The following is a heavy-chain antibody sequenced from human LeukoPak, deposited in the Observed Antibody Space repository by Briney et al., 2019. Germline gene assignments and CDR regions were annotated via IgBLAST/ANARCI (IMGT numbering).Heavy chain of an antibody. CDR1: GYSFTSYW. V-gene: IGHV5-51*01. J-gene: IGHJ3*02. D-gene: IGHD1-1*01. Sequence: GEALVISFQGSGYSFTSYWIGWVRQMPGKGLEWMGIIYPGDSDTRYSPSFQGQVTISANKSISTAYLQWSSLKAWDTAMYYCARQLEGDAFDIWGQGTMVTVSS. CDR3: ARQLEGDAFDI. CDR2: IYPGDSDT.